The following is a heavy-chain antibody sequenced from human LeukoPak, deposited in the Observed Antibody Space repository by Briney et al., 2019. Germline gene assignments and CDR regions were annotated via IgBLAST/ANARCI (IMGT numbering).Heavy chain of an antibody. J-gene: IGHJ6*03. D-gene: IGHD2-2*02. Sequence: SETLSLTCAVYGGSFSGYYWSWIRQPPGKGLEWIGEINHSGSTNYNPSLKSRVTISVDTSKNQFSLKLSSVTAADTAVYYCARVRYCSSTSCYTYYYYMDVWGKGTTVTVSS. CDR2: INHSGST. V-gene: IGHV4-34*01. CDR3: ARVRYCSSTSCYTYYYYMDV. CDR1: GGSFSGYY.